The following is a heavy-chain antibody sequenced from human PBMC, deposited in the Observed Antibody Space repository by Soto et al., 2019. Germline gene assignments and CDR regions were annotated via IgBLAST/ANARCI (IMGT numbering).Heavy chain of an antibody. D-gene: IGHD2-15*01. CDR1: GGTFSSYA. Sequence: GASVKVSCKASGGTFSSYAISWVRQAPGQGLEWMGGIIPTNDNKNYAQKLQGRLTLTTDTSTSTAYMDLTTLRSDDTAVYFCARDPGAASFDFWPQGTLVTVSS. V-gene: IGHV1-18*01. CDR2: IIPTNDNK. J-gene: IGHJ4*02. CDR3: ARDPGAASFDF.